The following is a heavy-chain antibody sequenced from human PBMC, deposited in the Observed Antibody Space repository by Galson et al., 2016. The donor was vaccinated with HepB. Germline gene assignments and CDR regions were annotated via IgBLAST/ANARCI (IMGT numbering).Heavy chain of an antibody. J-gene: IGHJ4*02. V-gene: IGHV1-69*13. CDR1: GGTLRMNA. D-gene: IGHD2-15*01. CDR2: IIPLFGTT. CDR3: ASPGAYCSGGFCYFDS. Sequence: SVKVSCKASGGTLRMNAITWLRQAPGLGLEWMGEIIPLFGTTKYAQKFQGRVTITADESTNTAYMELSSLKSGDTAVYYCASPGAYCSGGFCYFDSWGQGSLVTVSS.